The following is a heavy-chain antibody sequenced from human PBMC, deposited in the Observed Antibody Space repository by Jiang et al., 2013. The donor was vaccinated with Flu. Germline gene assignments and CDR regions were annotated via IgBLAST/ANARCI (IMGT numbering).Heavy chain of an antibody. CDR2: INPSGGST. CDR1: GYTFTSYY. CDR3: ARVVRSSPRVGPGGSDP. Sequence: SGAEVKKPGASVKVSCKASGYTFTSYYMHWVRQAPGQGLEWMGIINPSGGSTSYAQKFQGRVTMTRDTSTSTVYMELSSLRSEDTAVYYCARVVRSSPRVGPGGSDPWGQGTLVTVSS. J-gene: IGHJ5*02. V-gene: IGHV1-46*01. D-gene: IGHD4/OR15-4a*01.